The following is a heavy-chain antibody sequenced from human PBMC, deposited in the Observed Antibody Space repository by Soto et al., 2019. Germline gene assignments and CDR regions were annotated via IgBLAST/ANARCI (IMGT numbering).Heavy chain of an antibody. CDR2: IKSKTDGGTT. J-gene: IGHJ6*02. Sequence: GGSLRLSCAASGFTFSNAWMNWVRQAPGKGLEWVGRIKSKTDGGTTDYAAPVKGRFTISRDDSKNTLYLQMNSLKTEDTAVYYCTTKLPSSGYYYGMDVWGQGTTVTVSS. CDR3: TTKLPSSGYYYGMDV. CDR1: GFTFSNAW. V-gene: IGHV3-15*07. D-gene: IGHD6-6*01.